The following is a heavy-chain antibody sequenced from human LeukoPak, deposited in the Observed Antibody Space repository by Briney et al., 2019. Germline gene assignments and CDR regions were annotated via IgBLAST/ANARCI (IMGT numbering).Heavy chain of an antibody. Sequence: ASVKVSCKASGYTFTSYGISWVRQAPGQGLEWMGWINPNSGGTNYAQKFQGRVTMTRDTFISTAYMELSRLRSDDTAVYYCARDQTGTTYDYWGQGTLVTVSS. CDR2: INPNSGGT. CDR3: ARDQTGTTYDY. V-gene: IGHV1-2*02. CDR1: GYTFTSYG. D-gene: IGHD1-7*01. J-gene: IGHJ4*02.